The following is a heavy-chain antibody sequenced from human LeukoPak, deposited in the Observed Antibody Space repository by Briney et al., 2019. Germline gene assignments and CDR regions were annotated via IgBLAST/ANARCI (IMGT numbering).Heavy chain of an antibody. J-gene: IGHJ4*02. D-gene: IGHD3-10*01. CDR3: ATSHYGSGSYYSI. Sequence: GESLRIPCKGSGYSFTSYWISWVRQMPGKGLEWMGRIDPSDSYTNYSPSFQGHVTISADKSISTAYLQWSSLKASDTAMYYCATSHYGSGSYYSIWGQGTLVTVSS. CDR2: IDPSDSYT. V-gene: IGHV5-10-1*01. CDR1: GYSFTSYW.